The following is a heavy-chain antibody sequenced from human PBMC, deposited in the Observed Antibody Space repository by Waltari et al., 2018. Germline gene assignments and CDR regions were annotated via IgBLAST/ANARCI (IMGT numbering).Heavy chain of an antibody. D-gene: IGHD5-12*01. J-gene: IGHJ4*02. CDR1: GGSFSGYY. V-gene: IGHV4-34*01. CDR3: ARGSSQRGVGYTGD. CDR2: INHSGGT. Sequence: QVQLQQWGAGLLKPSETLSLTCAVYGGSFSGYYYAWFRQPPGKGLEWIGEINHSGGTKYNPSLKSRVTISPDTSKNQFSPKLTSVTAADTAVYYCARGSSQRGVGYTGDWGQGTLVTVSS.